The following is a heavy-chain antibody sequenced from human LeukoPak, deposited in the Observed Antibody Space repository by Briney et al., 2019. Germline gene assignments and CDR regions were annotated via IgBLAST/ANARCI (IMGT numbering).Heavy chain of an antibody. V-gene: IGHV1-18*01. CDR1: GYTYTSYG. CDR2: ISAYNGST. D-gene: IGHD3-3*01. Sequence: ASVKVFCEASGYTYTSYGISWVRQAPGQGREWMGWISAYNGSTNYAQKLQGRVTMTTDTSTSTAYMELRSLRSDDTAVYYCARDLPPFKFMIFGVVIGYWGQGTLVTVSS. CDR3: ARDLPPFKFMIFGVVIGY. J-gene: IGHJ4*02.